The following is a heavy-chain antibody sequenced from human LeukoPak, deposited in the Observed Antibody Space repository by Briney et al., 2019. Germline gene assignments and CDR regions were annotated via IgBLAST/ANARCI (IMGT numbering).Heavy chain of an antibody. Sequence: GGSLRLSCAASGLTFSNAWMSWVRQAPGKGLEWVGRNTSRAYGDTTDYAAPVKGRFTISRDDSENTLYLQIDSLKTEDTAVYYCTTPRLVGLWDGFDIWGQGTMVTVSS. J-gene: IGHJ3*02. D-gene: IGHD5-18*01. CDR3: TTPRLVGLWDGFDI. CDR1: GLTFSNAW. CDR2: NTSRAYGDTT. V-gene: IGHV3-15*01.